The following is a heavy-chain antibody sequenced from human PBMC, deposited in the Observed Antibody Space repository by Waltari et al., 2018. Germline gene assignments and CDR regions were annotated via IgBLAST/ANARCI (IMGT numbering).Heavy chain of an antibody. V-gene: IGHV3-23*01. CDR3: AKDLHYIAAADY. Sequence: EVQLLESGGGLVQPGGSLRLSCAASGFTFITYAMTWVRQAPGKGLDWVSTSTSDDNTYYADSVKGRFTFSRDNSKNTLYLQMNSLTAEDTAIYYCAKDLHYIAAADYWGQGTLVTVSS. CDR2: STSDDNT. D-gene: IGHD6-6*01. J-gene: IGHJ4*02. CDR1: GFTFITYA.